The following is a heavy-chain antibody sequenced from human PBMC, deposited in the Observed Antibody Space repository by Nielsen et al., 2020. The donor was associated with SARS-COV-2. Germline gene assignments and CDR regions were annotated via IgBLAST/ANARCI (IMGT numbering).Heavy chain of an antibody. V-gene: IGHV4-31*03. CDR2: IYYSGST. J-gene: IGHJ6*02. CDR3: ARRGYYYYGMDV. Sequence: SETLSLTCTVSGGSISSGGYYWSWIRQHPGKGLEWIGYIYYSGSTYYNPSLKSRVTISVDTSKNQFSLKLSSVTAADTAVYYCARRGYYYYGMDVWGQGTTVTVSS. CDR1: GGSISSGGYY.